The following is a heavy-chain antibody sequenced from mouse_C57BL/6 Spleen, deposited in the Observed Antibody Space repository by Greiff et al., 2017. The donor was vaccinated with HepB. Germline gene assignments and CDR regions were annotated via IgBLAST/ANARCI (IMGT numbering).Heavy chain of an antibody. D-gene: IGHD3-2*02. CDR2: INPNNGGT. V-gene: IGHV1-22*01. J-gene: IGHJ2*01. CDR3: ASSGRSGKYYFDY. CDR1: GYTFTDYN. Sequence: EVQLQQSGPELVKPGASVKMSCKASGYTFTDYNMHWVKQSHGKSLEWIGYINPNNGGTSYNQKFKGKATLTVNKSSSTAYMELRSLTSEDSAVYYCASSGRSGKYYFDYWGQGTTLPVSS.